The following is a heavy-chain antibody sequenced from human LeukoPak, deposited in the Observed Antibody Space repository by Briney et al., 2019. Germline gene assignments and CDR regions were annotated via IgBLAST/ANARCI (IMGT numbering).Heavy chain of an antibody. D-gene: IGHD2-21*01. CDR3: TRNAAYCLDF. J-gene: IGHJ4*02. V-gene: IGHV4-4*02. Sequence: PSGTLSLTCGVSGFSISSGYWWSWVRQPPGKGLEWIGEISHSGSTNYNPSLKSRVTISADRSKNQFSLKLNSVTAADTAVYYCTRNAAYCLDFWGQGTPVTVSS. CDR1: GFSISSGYW. CDR2: ISHSGST.